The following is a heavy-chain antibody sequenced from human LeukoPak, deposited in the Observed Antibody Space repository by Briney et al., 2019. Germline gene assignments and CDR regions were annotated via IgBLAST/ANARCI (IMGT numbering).Heavy chain of an antibody. J-gene: IGHJ1*01. CDR3: ATATQPRGYFLH. D-gene: IGHD2-2*01. CDR1: GYTFTTYS. Sequence: ASVKVSCKASGYTFTTYSLAWVRQAPGQSLEWMGWISVNNGGTNYAQSFQDGATLTRDTSTNTAYLELRSLRSDDTAIIYCATATQPRGYFLHWGQGTLVTVSS. V-gene: IGHV1-18*01. CDR2: ISVNNGGT.